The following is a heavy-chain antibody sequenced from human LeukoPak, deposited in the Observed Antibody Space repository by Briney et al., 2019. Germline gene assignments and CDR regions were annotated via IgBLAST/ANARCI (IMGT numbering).Heavy chain of an antibody. CDR1: GYTFKAYY. CDR3: ARLRGPRYGDLFDS. D-gene: IGHD4-17*01. CDR2: ITPTSGDT. J-gene: IGHJ4*02. V-gene: IGHV1-2*02. Sequence: ASVKVSCKSSGYTFKAYYIHWLRQPPGQGFEGMGGITPTSGDTKYSQIFQDNSSMTTDTSITPAFSELTRLTSGATAVYSCARLRGPRYGDLFDSWGQGTLVTVSS.